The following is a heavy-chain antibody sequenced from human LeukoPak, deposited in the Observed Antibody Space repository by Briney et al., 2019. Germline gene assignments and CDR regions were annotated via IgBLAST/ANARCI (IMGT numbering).Heavy chain of an antibody. CDR1: GFTLSSYS. CDR2: IKQDGSEK. J-gene: IGHJ4*02. CDR3: ARDLGDFDY. V-gene: IGHV3-7*01. Sequence: GGSLRLSCAASGFTLSSYSMNWVRQAPGKGLEWVANIKQDGSEKYYVDSVKGRFTISRDNAKNSLYLQMNSLRAEDTAVYYCARDLGDFDYWGQGTLVTVSS.